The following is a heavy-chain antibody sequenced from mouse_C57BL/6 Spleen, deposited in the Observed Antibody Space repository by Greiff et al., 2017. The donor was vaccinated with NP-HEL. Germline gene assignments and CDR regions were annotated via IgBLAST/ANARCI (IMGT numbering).Heavy chain of an antibody. CDR1: GYTFTSYW. CDR3: AREGELQYFDY. CDR2: IDPSDSYT. J-gene: IGHJ2*01. Sequence: QVQLQQPGAELVKPGASVKLSCKASGYTFTSYWMQWVKQRPGQGLEWIGEIDPSDSYTNYNQKFKGKATLTVDTSSSTAYMQLSSLTSEDSAVYYCAREGELQYFDYWGQGTTLTGSS. D-gene: IGHD2-1*01. V-gene: IGHV1-50*01.